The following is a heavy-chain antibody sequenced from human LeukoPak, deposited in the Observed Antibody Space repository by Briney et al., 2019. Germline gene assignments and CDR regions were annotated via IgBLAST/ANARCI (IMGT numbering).Heavy chain of an antibody. D-gene: IGHD3-3*01. Sequence: ASVKVSCKASGYTFTGYYMHWVRQAPGQGLEWMGWINPNSGGTNYAQRFQGRVTMTRDTSISTAYMELSRLRSDDTAVYYCATFTGYYDFWSGYMSPWYFDLWGRGTLVTVSS. CDR1: GYTFTGYY. CDR2: INPNSGGT. CDR3: ATFTGYYDFWSGYMSPWYFDL. V-gene: IGHV1-2*02. J-gene: IGHJ2*01.